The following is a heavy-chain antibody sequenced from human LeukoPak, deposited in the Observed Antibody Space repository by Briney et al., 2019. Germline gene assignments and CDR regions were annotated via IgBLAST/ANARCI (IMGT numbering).Heavy chain of an antibody. CDR1: GYTFTSYG. D-gene: IGHD2-2*01. J-gene: IGHJ3*02. CDR2: IIPILGIA. CDR3: ARDRVRGNWAFDI. V-gene: IGHV1-69*04. Sequence: ASVKVSCKASGYTFTSYGISWVRRAPGQGLEWMGRIIPILGIANYAQKFQGRVTITADKSTSTAYMELSSLRSEDTAVYYCARDRVRGNWAFDIWGQGTMVTVSS.